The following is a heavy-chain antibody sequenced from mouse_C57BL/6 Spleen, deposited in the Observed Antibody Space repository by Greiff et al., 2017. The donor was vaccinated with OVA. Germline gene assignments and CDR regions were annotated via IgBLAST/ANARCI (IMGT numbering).Heavy chain of an antibody. V-gene: IGHV5-17*01. CDR3: ASVYYDYEVAYAMDY. Sequence: EVKLEESGGGLVKPGGSLKLSCAASGFTFSDYGMHWVRQAPEKGLEWVAYISSGSSTIYYADTVKGRFTISRDNAKNTLFLQMTSLRSEDTAMYYCASVYYDYEVAYAMDYWGQGTSVTVSS. D-gene: IGHD2-4*01. J-gene: IGHJ4*01. CDR2: ISSGSSTI. CDR1: GFTFSDYG.